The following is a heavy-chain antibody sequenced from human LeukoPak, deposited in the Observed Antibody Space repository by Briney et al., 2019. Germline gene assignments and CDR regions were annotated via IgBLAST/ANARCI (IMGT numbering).Heavy chain of an antibody. D-gene: IGHD3-3*01. CDR1: GGSISSSSYY. Sequence: SETLSLTCTVSGGSISSSSYYWGWIRQPPGKGLEWIGSIYYSGSTYYNPSLKSRVTISVDTSKNQFSLKLSSVTAADTAVYYCATQPRYDFWSGYYTCSYYYYYMDVWGKGTTVTVSS. V-gene: IGHV4-39*01. CDR2: IYYSGST. CDR3: ATQPRYDFWSGYYTCSYYYYYMDV. J-gene: IGHJ6*03.